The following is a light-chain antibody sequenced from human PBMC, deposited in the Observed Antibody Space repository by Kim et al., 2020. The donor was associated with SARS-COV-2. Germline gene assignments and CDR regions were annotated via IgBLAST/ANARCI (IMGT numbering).Light chain of an antibody. V-gene: IGKV3-20*01. Sequence: SPGEGVTLSGRASHTVRSSYLAWYQQKPGQAPRLLIYNGSDRASGVPDRFSGSGSGTDFTLTISRLQPEDFAVYYCQQYDDSPLTFGGGTKVEIK. CDR3: QQYDDSPLT. CDR1: HTVRSSY. J-gene: IGKJ4*01. CDR2: NGS.